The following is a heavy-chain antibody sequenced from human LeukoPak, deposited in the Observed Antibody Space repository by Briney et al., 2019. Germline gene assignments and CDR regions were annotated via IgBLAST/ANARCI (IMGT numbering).Heavy chain of an antibody. D-gene: IGHD4-23*01. J-gene: IGHJ4*02. Sequence: PGGSLRLSCAASGFTFSSYAMSWVRQAPGKGLEWVSAVSGSGVRTNYGDSVKGRFTISRDNSKNTVYLQMNSLRAEDTAVYYCARHQSYGGRGGFDYWGQGILVTVSS. CDR2: VSGSGVRT. CDR3: ARHQSYGGRGGFDY. CDR1: GFTFSSYA. V-gene: IGHV3-23*01.